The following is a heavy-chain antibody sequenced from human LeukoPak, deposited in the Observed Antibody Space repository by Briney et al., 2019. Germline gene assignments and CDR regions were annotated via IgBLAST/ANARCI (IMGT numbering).Heavy chain of an antibody. CDR1: GDSITGCY. CDR2: IYYTGNT. J-gene: IGHJ5*02. CDR3: ARGDIAVAAPDP. V-gene: IGHV4-39*07. D-gene: IGHD6-19*01. Sequence: PETLSLTCSVSGDSITGCYWGWIRQPPGKGLEWIGNIYYTGNTYYNSSLKSRVTISLDTSKNQFSLKVISMTAADTAVYYCARGDIAVAAPDPWGQGTLVTVSS.